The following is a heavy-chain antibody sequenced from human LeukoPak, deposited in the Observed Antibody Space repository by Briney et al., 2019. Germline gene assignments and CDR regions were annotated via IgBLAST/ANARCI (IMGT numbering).Heavy chain of an antibody. CDR2: ISYDGSNK. Sequence: GGSLRLSCAASGFTFSSYAMHWVRQAPGKGLEWVAVISYDGSNKYYADSVKGRFTISRDNSKNTLYLQMNSLRAEDTAVYYCARDNGIEGSGSYFDYWGQGTLVTVSS. D-gene: IGHD3-10*01. CDR1: GFTFSSYA. J-gene: IGHJ4*02. CDR3: ARDNGIEGSGSYFDY. V-gene: IGHV3-30-3*01.